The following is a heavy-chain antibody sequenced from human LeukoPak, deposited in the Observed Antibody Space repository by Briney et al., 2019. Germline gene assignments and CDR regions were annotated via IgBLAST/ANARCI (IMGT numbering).Heavy chain of an antibody. CDR3: ARGRGSYSDY. J-gene: IGHJ4*02. CDR1: GFTFSSYA. Sequence: GSLRLSCAASGFTFSSYAMSWIRQPPGKGLEWIGEINHSGSTNYNPSLKSRVTISVDTSKNQFSLKLSSVTAADTAVYYCARGRGSYSDYWGQGTLVTVSS. V-gene: IGHV4-34*01. D-gene: IGHD1-26*01. CDR2: INHSGST.